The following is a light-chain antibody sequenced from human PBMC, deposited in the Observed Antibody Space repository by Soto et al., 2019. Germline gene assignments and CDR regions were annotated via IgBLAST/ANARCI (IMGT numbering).Light chain of an antibody. Sequence: IVLTQSTATLSLSPGERATLSCRASQSVSSYLAWYQQKPGQAPRLLIYDASNRATGFPARFSGSGSGTDFTLTISRLEPEDFAVYYCQQRSSWPITFGQGTLLEIK. CDR2: DAS. CDR1: QSVSSY. CDR3: QQRSSWPIT. J-gene: IGKJ5*01. V-gene: IGKV3-11*01.